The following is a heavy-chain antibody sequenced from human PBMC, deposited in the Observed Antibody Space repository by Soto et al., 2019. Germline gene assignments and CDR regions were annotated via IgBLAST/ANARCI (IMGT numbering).Heavy chain of an antibody. Sequence: QVQLVQSGAEVKKPGASVKVSCKASGYTFTSYYMHWVRQAPGQGLEWMGIINPSGGSTSYAQKFQGRITXXRXTXXSTVYMEMSSLRSEDTAVYYCALSTVAGTEGAFDIWGQGTMVTVSS. CDR1: GYTFTSYY. CDR3: ALSTVAGTEGAFDI. CDR2: INPSGGST. J-gene: IGHJ3*02. V-gene: IGHV1-46*03. D-gene: IGHD6-19*01.